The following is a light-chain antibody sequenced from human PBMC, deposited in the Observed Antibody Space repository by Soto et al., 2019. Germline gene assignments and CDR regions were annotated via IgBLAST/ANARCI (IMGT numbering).Light chain of an antibody. Sequence: QSELTQAASVSGSPGQSITISCTGTSSDVGSYNLVSWYQQHPGKAPKLMIYEVSKRPSGVSNRFSGSKSGNTASLTISGLQAEDEADYYCCSYAGSSTYVFGTGTKVTV. CDR2: EVS. V-gene: IGLV2-23*02. J-gene: IGLJ1*01. CDR1: SSDVGSYNL. CDR3: CSYAGSSTYV.